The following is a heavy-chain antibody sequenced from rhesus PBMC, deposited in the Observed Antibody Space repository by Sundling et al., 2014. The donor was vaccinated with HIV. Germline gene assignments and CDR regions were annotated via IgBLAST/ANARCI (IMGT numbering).Heavy chain of an antibody. D-gene: IGHD1-1*01. CDR2: ISSGGRT. CDR1: GFTFSSYD. CDR3: AKEAWSWNYFDH. V-gene: IGHV3-103*01. J-gene: IGHJ4*01. Sequence: EVQLVESGGGLAKPGGSLRLSCAASGFTFSSYDMHWVRQAPGKGLEWVSVISSGGRTYYRDSVKGRFTISRDNSKNTLSLQMNSLRTEDTAVYYCAKEAWSWNYFDHWGQGVLVTVSS.